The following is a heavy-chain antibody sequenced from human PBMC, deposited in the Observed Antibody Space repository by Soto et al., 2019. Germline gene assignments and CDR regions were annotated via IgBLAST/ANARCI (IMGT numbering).Heavy chain of an antibody. CDR1: GFAFSTYS. CDR2: ISSDSSYI. Sequence: PGGSLRLSCAASGFAFSTYSMNWVRQVPGKGLEWVASISSDSSYIYYAASAKGRFTISRDNAKNSMYLQMNSLRAEDTAVYYCARKGAGIAATTGTFDDCWGQGALVTVSS. V-gene: IGHV3-21*01. CDR3: ARKGAGIAATTGTFDDC. D-gene: IGHD3-16*01. J-gene: IGHJ4*02.